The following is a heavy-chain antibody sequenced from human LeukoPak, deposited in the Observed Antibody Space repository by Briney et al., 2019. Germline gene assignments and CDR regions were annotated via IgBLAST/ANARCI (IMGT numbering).Heavy chain of an antibody. D-gene: IGHD3-16*01. V-gene: IGHV3-66*01. J-gene: IGHJ3*02. CDR2: NYSGGST. Sequence: GGSLRLSCAASGFTFSSYWMSWVRQAPGKGLEWVSVNYSGGSTYYADSVKGRFTISRDNSKNTLYLQMNSLRAEDTAVYYCARGGGAFDIWGQGTMVTVSS. CDR1: GFTFSSYW. CDR3: ARGGGAFDI.